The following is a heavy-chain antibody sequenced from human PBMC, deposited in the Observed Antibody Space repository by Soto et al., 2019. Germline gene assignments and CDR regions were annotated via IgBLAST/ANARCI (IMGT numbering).Heavy chain of an antibody. CDR1: GFTFSSYA. Sequence: PGGSLRLSCAASGFTFSSYAMSWVRQAPGKGLEWVSAISGSGGSTYYADSVKGRFTMSRDNSKNTLHLQTNSLRAEDTAVYYCAKGVYCSGGSCTFDYWGQGALVTVSS. J-gene: IGHJ4*02. D-gene: IGHD2-15*01. CDR2: ISGSGGST. CDR3: AKGVYCSGGSCTFDY. V-gene: IGHV3-23*01.